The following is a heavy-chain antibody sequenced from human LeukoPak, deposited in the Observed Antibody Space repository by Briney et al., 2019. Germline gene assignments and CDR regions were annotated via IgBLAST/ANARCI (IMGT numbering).Heavy chain of an antibody. CDR1: GFTFSHYE. V-gene: IGHV3-48*03. CDR3: ARGFAPHDF. J-gene: IGHJ4*02. CDR2: TSTTGTTI. Sequence: GGSLRLSCAASGFTFSHYEMNWVRQAPGKGLEWVSYTSTTGTTIFYADSVKGRFTISRDNAKNSLFLQMHSLRAEDTAVYYCARGFAPHDFWGQGTLVTVSS.